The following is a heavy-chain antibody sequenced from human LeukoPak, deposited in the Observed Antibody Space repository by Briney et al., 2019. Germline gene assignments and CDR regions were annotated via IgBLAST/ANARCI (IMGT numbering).Heavy chain of an antibody. V-gene: IGHV1-18*01. J-gene: IGHJ3*02. CDR3: ARTDYDFWSGYRDAFDI. CDR2: ISAYNSNT. Sequence: ASVKVSCKASGYTFTSYGISWVRQATGQGLEWMGWISAYNSNTNYAQKLQGRVTMTTDTSTSTAYMELRSLRSDDTAVYYCARTDYDFWSGYRDAFDIWGQGTMVTVSS. D-gene: IGHD3-3*01. CDR1: GYTFTSYG.